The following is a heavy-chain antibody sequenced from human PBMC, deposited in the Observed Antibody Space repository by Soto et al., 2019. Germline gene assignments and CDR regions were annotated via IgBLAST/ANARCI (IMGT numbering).Heavy chain of an antibody. J-gene: IGHJ4*02. CDR3: AKKHNYFDASGHDYGDGGVDD. CDR1: GFTFRNFG. D-gene: IGHD3-22*01. V-gene: IGHV3-33*06. CDR2: IWFDGSHE. Sequence: QVQLVESGGGVVQPGRSLRLSCAASGFTFRNFGMHWVRQAPGKGLEWVAVIWFDGSHEFYADSVKGRFTVSRDNSRNTLDLKMNSLRAEDTAVYYCAKKHNYFDASGHDYGDGGVDDWGQGTLVTVSS.